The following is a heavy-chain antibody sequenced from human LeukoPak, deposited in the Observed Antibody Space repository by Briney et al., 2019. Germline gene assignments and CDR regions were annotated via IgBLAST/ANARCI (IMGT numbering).Heavy chain of an antibody. Sequence: TGGSLRLSCAASGFTFSSYWMSWVRQAPGKGLEWVANIKQDESEKYYVDSVKGRFTISRDNAKNSLYLQMNSLRAEDTAVYYCASGRGDYGVYFDYWGRGTLVTVSS. CDR1: GFTFSSYW. D-gene: IGHD4-17*01. J-gene: IGHJ4*02. V-gene: IGHV3-7*01. CDR3: ASGRGDYGVYFDY. CDR2: IKQDESEK.